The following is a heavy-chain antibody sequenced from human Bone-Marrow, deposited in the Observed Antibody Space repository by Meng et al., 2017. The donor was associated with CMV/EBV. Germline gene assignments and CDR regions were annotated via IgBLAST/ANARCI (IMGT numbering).Heavy chain of an antibody. J-gene: IGHJ6*02. Sequence: GESLKISCAASGFTFSSYAMHWVRQAPGKGLEWVAVISYDGSNKYYADSVKGRFTISRDNSKNTLYLQMNNLRAEDTAVYFCARALTATLGNVGGEGRLYYYFYALDVWGQGTTVTVSS. CDR1: GFTFSSYA. CDR3: ARALTATLGNVGGEGRLYYYFYALDV. D-gene: IGHD2-15*01. V-gene: IGHV3-30-3*01. CDR2: ISYDGSNK.